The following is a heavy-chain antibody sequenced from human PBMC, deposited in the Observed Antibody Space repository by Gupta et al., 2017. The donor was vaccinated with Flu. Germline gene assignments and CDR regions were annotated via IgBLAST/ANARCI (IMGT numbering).Heavy chain of an antibody. J-gene: IGHJ5*02. V-gene: IGHV1-18*01. Sequence: QVQLVQSGAEVKKPGASVKVSCKASGYTFTSYAISWVRQAPGQGLEWMGRISGYNGNTNYAQKFQGRVTMTTDTSTSTSTAYMELRSLRTDDTAVYYCAREIPDVDDFWSGHCWPSCPWGSFDPWGQGTLVTVSS. CDR2: ISGYNGNT. D-gene: IGHD3-3*01. CDR3: AREIPDVDDFWSGHCWPSCPWGSFDP. CDR1: GYTFTSYA.